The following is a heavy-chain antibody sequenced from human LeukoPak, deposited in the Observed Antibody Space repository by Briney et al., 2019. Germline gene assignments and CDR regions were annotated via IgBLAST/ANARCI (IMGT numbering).Heavy chain of an antibody. D-gene: IGHD6-13*01. J-gene: IGHJ4*02. Sequence: PSETLSLTCTVSGDSINNNNYYWGWIRQPPGKGLEWIGNIYYNGRTYYSPSLKSRGTISVDTSNNQFSLKLSSVTAADTAVYYCARDRITAAGTSVPYYFDYWGQGTLVTVSS. V-gene: IGHV4-39*02. CDR3: ARDRITAAGTSVPYYFDY. CDR1: GDSINNNNYY. CDR2: IYYNGRT.